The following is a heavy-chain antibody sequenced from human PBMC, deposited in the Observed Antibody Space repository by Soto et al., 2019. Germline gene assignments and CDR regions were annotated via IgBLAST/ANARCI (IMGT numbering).Heavy chain of an antibody. CDR2: ISSSSSTI. Sequence: GGSLRLACAASGFTFSSYSMNWARQAPGQGLEWVSYISSSSSTIYYADSVKGRFTISRDNAKNSLYLQMNSLRAEDTAVYYCARDQIAARSYYYYYMDVWGKGTTVTVSS. CDR1: GFTFSSYS. J-gene: IGHJ6*03. CDR3: ARDQIAARSYYYYYMDV. D-gene: IGHD6-6*01. V-gene: IGHV3-48*01.